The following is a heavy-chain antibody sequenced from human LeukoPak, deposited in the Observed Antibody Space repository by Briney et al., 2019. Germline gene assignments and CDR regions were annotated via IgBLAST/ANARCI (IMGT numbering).Heavy chain of an antibody. CDR3: ASSSLPDYGDFTIFDY. CDR1: GGTFSSYA. Sequence: SVKVSCKASGGTFSSYAISWVRQAPGQGLEWMGRIIPIFGTANYAQKFQGRVTITTDESTSAAYMELSSLRSEDTAVYYCASSSLPDYGDFTIFDYWGQGTLVTVSS. D-gene: IGHD4-17*01. V-gene: IGHV1-69*05. CDR2: IIPIFGTA. J-gene: IGHJ4*02.